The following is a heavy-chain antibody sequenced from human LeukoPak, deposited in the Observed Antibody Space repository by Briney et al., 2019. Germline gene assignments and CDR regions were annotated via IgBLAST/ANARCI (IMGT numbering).Heavy chain of an antibody. CDR3: ARVVTMIVVVITHDAFDI. Sequence: PSGTLSLTCAVSGGSISSSNWWSWVRQPPGKGLEWIGEIYHSGSTNYNPSLKSRVTISVDKSKNQFSLKLSSVTAADTAVYYCARVVTMIVVVITHDAFDIWGQGTMVTVSS. D-gene: IGHD3-22*01. J-gene: IGHJ3*02. V-gene: IGHV4-4*02. CDR1: GGSISSSNW. CDR2: IYHSGST.